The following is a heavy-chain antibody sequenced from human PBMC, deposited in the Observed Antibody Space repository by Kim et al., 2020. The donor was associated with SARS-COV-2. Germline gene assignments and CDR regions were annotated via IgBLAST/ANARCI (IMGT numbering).Heavy chain of an antibody. Sequence: GESLKISCAASGFTFNNYDMNWVRQAPGKGLEWVSAISDSGASTSYADSAKGRFTISRDNSKNTLYLQMNSVRAEDTAVYYCAKETGNKYYFDYWGQGTLVTVSS. CDR2: ISDSGAST. D-gene: IGHD1-1*01. CDR3: AKETGNKYYFDY. V-gene: IGHV3-23*01. J-gene: IGHJ4*02. CDR1: GFTFNNYD.